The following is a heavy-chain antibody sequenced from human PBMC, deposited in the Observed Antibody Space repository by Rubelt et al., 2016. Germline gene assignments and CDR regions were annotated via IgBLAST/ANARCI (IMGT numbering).Heavy chain of an antibody. CDR2: INPNSGGT. CDR3: ARMVNDFWSGYHNWFDP. Sequence: QVQLVQSGAEVKKPGASVKVSCKASGYTFTGYYMHWVRQAPGQGLEWMGWINPNSGGTNYAQKFQGRVTMTRDTSISTAYMELSRLRSDDTAVYYCARMVNDFWSGYHNWFDPWGQGTLVTVSS. D-gene: IGHD3-3*01. CDR1: GYTFTGYY. V-gene: IGHV1-2*02. J-gene: IGHJ5*02.